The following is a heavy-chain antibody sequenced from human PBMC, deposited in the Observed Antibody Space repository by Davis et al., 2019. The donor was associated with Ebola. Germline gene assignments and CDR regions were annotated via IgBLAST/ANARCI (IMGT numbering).Heavy chain of an antibody. V-gene: IGHV2-5*02. CDR3: AHKAYGSLANWFGP. J-gene: IGHJ5*02. CDR1: GFSLSTPGLG. Sequence: SGPTLVQPTQTLTLTCSFSGFSLSTPGLGVGWIRQPPGQALEWLALIYWDDDKRYSPSLRSRLTISKDTSKNQVVLTMTNMDPLDTATYYCAHKAYGSLANWFGPWGQGTLVTVSS. CDR2: IYWDDDK. D-gene: IGHD4-17*01.